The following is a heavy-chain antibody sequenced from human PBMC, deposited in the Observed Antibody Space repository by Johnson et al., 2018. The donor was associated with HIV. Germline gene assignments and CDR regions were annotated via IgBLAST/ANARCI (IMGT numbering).Heavy chain of an antibody. Sequence: VQLVESGGGVVQPGRSLRLSCAASGFTFSSYAMHWVRQAPGKGLEWVAVISYDGSNKYYADSVKGRFTISRDNSKNTLYLQMNSLRAEDTAVYYCARDYKGALDVWGQGTLVTVSS. CDR1: GFTFSSYA. D-gene: IGHD1-26*01. CDR3: ARDYKGALDV. J-gene: IGHJ3*01. V-gene: IGHV3-30*04. CDR2: ISYDGSNK.